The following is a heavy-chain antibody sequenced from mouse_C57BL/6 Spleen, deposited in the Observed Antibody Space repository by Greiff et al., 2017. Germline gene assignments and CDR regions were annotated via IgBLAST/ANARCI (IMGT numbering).Heavy chain of an antibody. V-gene: IGHV1-55*01. CDR2: IYPGSGST. D-gene: IGHD1-1*01. Sequence: QVQLQQPGAELVKPGASVKMSCKASGYTFTSYWITWVKQRPGQGLEWIGDIYPGSGSTNYNEKFKSKATVTVDTSSSTAYMQLSSLTSEDSAFXYCARRVLPFDYWGQGTTLTVSS. CDR1: GYTFTSYW. J-gene: IGHJ2*01. CDR3: ARRVLPFDY.